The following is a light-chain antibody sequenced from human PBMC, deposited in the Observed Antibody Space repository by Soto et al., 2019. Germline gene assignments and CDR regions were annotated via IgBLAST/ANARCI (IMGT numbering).Light chain of an antibody. CDR3: QQYNNWPPLT. Sequence: EIVMTQSPATLSVSPGERATLSCRASQSLSSNLAWYQQKPGQAPRLLIYDASTRATGVPARFNGSGSATEFTLTVSSLQSEDFAVYYCQQYNNWPPLTFGGGTRVEIK. CDR1: QSLSSN. V-gene: IGKV3-15*01. J-gene: IGKJ4*01. CDR2: DAS.